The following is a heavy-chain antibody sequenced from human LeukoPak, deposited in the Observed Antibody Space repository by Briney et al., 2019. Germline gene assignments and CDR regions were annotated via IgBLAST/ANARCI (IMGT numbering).Heavy chain of an antibody. Sequence: ASVKVSCKASGYTFTSYGFSWVRQAPGQGLECMGWISGYNGNTDYAQKFRGRVTMTTDKSSSTAYMELRSLRPDDTAVYYCAREVYCSSTSCAYYFDYWGQGTLVTVSS. CDR3: AREVYCSSTSCAYYFDY. CDR2: ISGYNGNT. V-gene: IGHV1-18*01. CDR1: GYTFTSYG. J-gene: IGHJ4*02. D-gene: IGHD2-2*01.